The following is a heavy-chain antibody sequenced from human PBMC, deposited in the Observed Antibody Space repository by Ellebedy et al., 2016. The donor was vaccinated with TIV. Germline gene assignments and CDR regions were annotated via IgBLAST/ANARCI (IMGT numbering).Heavy chain of an antibody. Sequence: SGPTLVKPTQTLTLTCTLSGLSVSSNGMRVSWIRQPPGKALEWLARIDWDDDTFYSTSLKTRLTISKDPSKNQVVLTMTVMDPVDTATYYCARISRDAFDIWGQGTMVTVSS. CDR3: ARISRDAFDI. V-gene: IGHV2-70*04. CDR2: IDWDDDT. CDR1: GLSVSSNGMR. J-gene: IGHJ3*02.